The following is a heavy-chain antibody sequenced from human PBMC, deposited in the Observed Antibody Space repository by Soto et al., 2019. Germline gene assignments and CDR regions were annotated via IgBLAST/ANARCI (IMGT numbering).Heavy chain of an antibody. D-gene: IGHD3-10*01. CDR2: VNPIVSMS. CDR3: ASSYGSGYRAFDY. Sequence: QVQLVQSGAEVKRPGSSVKVSCKASGDTFNFYSINWVRQAPGLGLEWMGRVNPIVSMSNYAQKFQCRVTMTADKSTRTAYMELSSLRSEDTAIYYCASSYGSGYRAFDYWGQGALVTVSS. V-gene: IGHV1-69*02. J-gene: IGHJ4*02. CDR1: GDTFNFYS.